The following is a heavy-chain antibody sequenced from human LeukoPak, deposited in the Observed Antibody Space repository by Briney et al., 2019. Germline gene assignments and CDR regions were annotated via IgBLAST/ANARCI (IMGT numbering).Heavy chain of an antibody. CDR1: GFTFSDYS. J-gene: IGHJ3*02. Sequence: GGSLRLSCAASGFTFSDYSMNWVRQAPGKGLEWVSSISSSSSYIYYADSLKGRFTISRDNAKNSMYLQMNSLRAEDTAVYYCARDLLRFLEWLPSGAFDIWGQGTMVTVSS. V-gene: IGHV3-21*01. CDR3: ARDLLRFLEWLPSGAFDI. CDR2: ISSSSSYI. D-gene: IGHD3-3*01.